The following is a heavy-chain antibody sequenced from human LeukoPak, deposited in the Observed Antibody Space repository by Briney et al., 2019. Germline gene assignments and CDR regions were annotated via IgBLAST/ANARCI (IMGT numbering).Heavy chain of an antibody. CDR3: ARVGGGYSY. J-gene: IGHJ4*02. V-gene: IGHV3-21*01. CDR2: ISSSSSYI. CDR1: GFTVSDNY. Sequence: GGSLRLSCAVSGFTVSDNYMSWVRQAPGKGLEWVSSISSSSSYIYYADSVKGRFTISRDNAKNSLYLQMNSLRAEDTAVYYCARVGGGYSYWGQGTLVTVSS. D-gene: IGHD5-24*01.